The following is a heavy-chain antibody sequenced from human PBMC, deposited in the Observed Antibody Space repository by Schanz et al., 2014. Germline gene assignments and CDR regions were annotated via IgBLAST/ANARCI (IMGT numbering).Heavy chain of an antibody. CDR3: AKVAPAATYLDS. CDR1: GFTFRSYG. V-gene: IGHV3-NL1*01. J-gene: IGHJ4*02. CDR2: IGGSGDST. Sequence: QVQLVESGGGVVQPGRSLRLSCAASGFTFRSYGMHWVRQAPGKGLEWVSGIGGSGDSTHYADSVKGRFTISRDNAKNSLFLQMNSLSAEDTAVYYCAKVAPAATYLDSWGLGTLVTVSS. D-gene: IGHD2-2*01.